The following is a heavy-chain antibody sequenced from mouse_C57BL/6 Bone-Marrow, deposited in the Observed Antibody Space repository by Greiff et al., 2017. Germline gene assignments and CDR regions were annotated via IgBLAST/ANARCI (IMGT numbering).Heavy chain of an antibody. CDR3: ASGGYSGSSSPWFAY. CDR2: IDPSDSYT. D-gene: IGHD1-1*01. J-gene: IGHJ3*01. V-gene: IGHV1-69*01. Sequence: VKLQQPGAELVMPGASVKLSCKASGYTFTSYWMHWVKQRPGQGLEWIGEIDPSDSYTNYNQKFKGKSTLTVDKSSSTAYMHLTSLTSEDSAVYYCASGGYSGSSSPWFAYWGQGTLVTVSA. CDR1: GYTFTSYW.